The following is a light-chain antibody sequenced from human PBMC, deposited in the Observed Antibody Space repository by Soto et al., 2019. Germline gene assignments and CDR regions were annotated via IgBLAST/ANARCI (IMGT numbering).Light chain of an antibody. CDR3: QTWGTGIWV. Sequence: QPVLTQSPSASASLGASVKLTCTLSSGHSSYAIAWHQQQPEKGPRYLMKLNSDGSHSKGDGIPDRFSGSSSGAERYLTISSLQSEDEADYCCQTWGTGIWVFGGGTKVTVL. J-gene: IGLJ3*02. CDR1: SGHSSYA. V-gene: IGLV4-69*01. CDR2: LNSDGSH.